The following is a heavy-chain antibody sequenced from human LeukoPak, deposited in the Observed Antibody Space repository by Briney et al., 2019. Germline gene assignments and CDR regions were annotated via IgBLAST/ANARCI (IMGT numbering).Heavy chain of an antibody. Sequence: PGGSLRLSCAASGFTVSSNYMSWVRQAPGKGLEWVSVIYSGGNTNYADSVKGRFTISRDNSKNTLYLQMNSLRAEDTAVYYCAKDSRNDFWSGYYNLDYYYGMDVWGQGTTVTVSS. V-gene: IGHV3-53*01. CDR2: IYSGGNT. CDR1: GFTVSSNY. D-gene: IGHD3-3*01. CDR3: AKDSRNDFWSGYYNLDYYYGMDV. J-gene: IGHJ6*02.